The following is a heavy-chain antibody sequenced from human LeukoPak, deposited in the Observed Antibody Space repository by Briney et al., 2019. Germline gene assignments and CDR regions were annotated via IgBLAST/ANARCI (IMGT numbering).Heavy chain of an antibody. Sequence: SVKVSCKASGGTFSSYAISWVRQAPGQGLEWMGGIIPIFGTANYAQKFQGRVTITADESTSTAYMELSSLRSEDTAVYYCASTRYDSHEIPYYYYYYGMDVWGQGTTVTVSS. CDR3: ASTRYDSHEIPYYYYYYGMDV. J-gene: IGHJ6*02. CDR1: GGTFSSYA. CDR2: IIPIFGTA. D-gene: IGHD3-3*01. V-gene: IGHV1-69*13.